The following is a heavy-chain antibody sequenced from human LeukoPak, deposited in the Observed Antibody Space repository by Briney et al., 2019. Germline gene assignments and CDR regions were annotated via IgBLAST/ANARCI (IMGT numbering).Heavy chain of an antibody. D-gene: IGHD3-10*01. V-gene: IGHV4-59*13. Sequence: SEALSLTCTVSGVSITTYYWSWIRQPPGKGLEWIGYIYHSGSTNYNPSLKSRVTISVDTSKNEFSLKLTSVTAADTAVYYCAREANYYGSGSYFEGTFDYWGQGSLVTVSS. CDR1: GVSITTYY. CDR3: AREANYYGSGSYFEGTFDY. J-gene: IGHJ4*02. CDR2: IYHSGST.